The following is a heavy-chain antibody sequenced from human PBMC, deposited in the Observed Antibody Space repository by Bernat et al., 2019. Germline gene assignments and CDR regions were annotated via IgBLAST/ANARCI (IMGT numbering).Heavy chain of an antibody. J-gene: IGHJ4*02. CDR3: TRGNRGLNWNYRDDY. D-gene: IGHD1-7*01. Sequence: EVHLVESGGGLVQPGGSLRLSCAASGFTVSTNYMSWVRQAPGKGLEWVSLIYVDSSTYSADSVRGRFTISRDNSKNTLYFQMNSLRAEDTAVYYCTRGNRGLNWNYRDDYWGQGTLVTVSS. V-gene: IGHV3-66*01. CDR1: GFTVSTNY. CDR2: IYVDSST.